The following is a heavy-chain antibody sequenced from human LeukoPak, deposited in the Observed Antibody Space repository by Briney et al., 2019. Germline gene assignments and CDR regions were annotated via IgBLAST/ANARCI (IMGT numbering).Heavy chain of an antibody. V-gene: IGHV1-18*01. D-gene: IGHD2-2*01. CDR1: GYAFTSYG. J-gene: IGHJ3*02. Sequence: ASVKVSCKASGYAFTSYGISWVRQAPGQGLEWMGWISAYNGNTNYAQKLQGRVTMTTDTSTSTAYMELRSLRSDDTAVYYCARGEDYCSSTSCSKGAFDIWGQGTMVTVSS. CDR2: ISAYNGNT. CDR3: ARGEDYCSSTSCSKGAFDI.